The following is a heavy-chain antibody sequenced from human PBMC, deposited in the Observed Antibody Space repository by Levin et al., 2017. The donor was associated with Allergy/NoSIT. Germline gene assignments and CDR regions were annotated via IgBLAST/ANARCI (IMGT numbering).Heavy chain of an antibody. Sequence: LSLTCAASGFTFSSYGMHWVRQAPGKGLEWVAVIWYDGSNKYYADSVKGRFTISRDNSKNTLYLQMNSLRAEDTAVYYCARAPSGYQILYFDYWGQGTLVTVSS. CDR3: ARAPSGYQILYFDY. CDR2: IWYDGSNK. J-gene: IGHJ4*02. V-gene: IGHV3-33*01. D-gene: IGHD3-22*01. CDR1: GFTFSSYG.